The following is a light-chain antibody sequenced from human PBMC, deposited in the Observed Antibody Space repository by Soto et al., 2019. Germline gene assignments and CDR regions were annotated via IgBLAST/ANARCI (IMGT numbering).Light chain of an antibody. CDR2: GAS. CDR1: QSVGNK. J-gene: IGKJ1*01. Sequence: IVLTPSPGTLALYPGERDTLSFRASQSVGNKLAWYRLTPGQAPRLLIHGASTRATDTPLRFSGSGSGTDFTLTISSVEPADFAIYYGQQYGSSAATFGQGNQVEV. V-gene: IGKV3-20*01. CDR3: QQYGSSAAT.